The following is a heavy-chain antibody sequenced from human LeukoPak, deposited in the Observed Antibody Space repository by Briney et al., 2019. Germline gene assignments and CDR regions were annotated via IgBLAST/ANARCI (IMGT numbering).Heavy chain of an antibody. D-gene: IGHD6-13*01. J-gene: IGHJ4*02. Sequence: PGGSLRLSYADSGITFSGYGMNWVRQAPVKGLEWVSYISSSSSTIYYADSVKGRFTISRDNSKNTLYLQMNSLRAEDTAVYYCAKGIGSSWYGYWGQGTLVTVSS. CDR1: GITFSGYG. CDR3: AKGIGSSWYGY. V-gene: IGHV3-48*01. CDR2: ISSSSSTI.